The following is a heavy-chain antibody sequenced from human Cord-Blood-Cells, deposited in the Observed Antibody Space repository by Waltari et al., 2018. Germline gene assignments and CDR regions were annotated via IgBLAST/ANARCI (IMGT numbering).Heavy chain of an antibody. CDR3: ARGVDYSNYTAYYYYYMDV. Sequence: QVQLVQSGAEVKKPGSSVKVSCKASGGTFSSYAISWVRQAPGQGLEWMGGIIPIFGTANYAQKFQGRVTITADESTSTAYMELSSLRSEDTAVYYCARGVDYSNYTAYYYYYMDVWGKGTTVTVSS. J-gene: IGHJ6*03. CDR2: IIPIFGTA. D-gene: IGHD4-4*01. CDR1: GGTFSSYA. V-gene: IGHV1-69*01.